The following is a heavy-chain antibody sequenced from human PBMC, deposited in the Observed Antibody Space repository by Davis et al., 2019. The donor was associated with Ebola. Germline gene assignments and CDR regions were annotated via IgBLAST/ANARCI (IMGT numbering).Heavy chain of an antibody. J-gene: IGHJ4*02. V-gene: IGHV4-34*01. CDR1: GGFFSGYY. CDR3: ARHVKGLRFLEWLFLDY. CDR2: ISYSGST. Sequence: MPSETLSLTCAVYGGFFSGYYWSWIRQPPGKGLEWLGSISYSGSTYYNPSLKSRVTISVDTSKNQFSLKLSSVTAADTAVYYCARHVKGLRFLEWLFLDYWGQGTLVTVSS. D-gene: IGHD3-3*01.